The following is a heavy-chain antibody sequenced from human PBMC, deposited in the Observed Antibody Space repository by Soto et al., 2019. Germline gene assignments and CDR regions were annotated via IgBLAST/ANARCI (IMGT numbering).Heavy chain of an antibody. J-gene: IGHJ4*02. D-gene: IGHD1-26*01. V-gene: IGHV3-72*01. Sequence: EVQLVDSGGGLVQPGGSLRVSCVASGFTFSDHIMDWARQSPGKGLEWIGRIQTAGDGFTTHYAASVQGRFTISRDDSKSSLYLQMNSLKTEDTAVYFCAADIVGTGSYWGQGSLVTVSA. CDR2: IQTAGDGFTT. CDR3: AADIVGTGSY. CDR1: GFTFSDHI.